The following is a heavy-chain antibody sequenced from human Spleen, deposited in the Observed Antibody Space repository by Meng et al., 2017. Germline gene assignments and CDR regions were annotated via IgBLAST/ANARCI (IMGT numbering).Heavy chain of an antibody. CDR2: INPDSGGT. CDR3: ARGLYYSGSGSDAFDI. D-gene: IGHD3-10*01. Sequence: ASVKVSCKASGYTFADHSGYYFHWVRQAPGQGLEWMGWINPDSGGTNFAQRFQGRVTMTRDTSISTAYRELGRLRSDGTAVYYCARGLYYSGSGSDAFDIWGLGTMVTVSS. CDR1: GYTFADHSGYY. J-gene: IGHJ3*02. V-gene: IGHV1-2*02.